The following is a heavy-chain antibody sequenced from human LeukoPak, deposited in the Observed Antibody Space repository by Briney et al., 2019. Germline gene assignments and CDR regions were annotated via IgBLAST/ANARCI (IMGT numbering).Heavy chain of an antibody. CDR2: ISGSGGST. J-gene: IGHJ1*01. CDR1: GFTFSSYA. D-gene: IGHD3-22*01. Sequence: PGRSLRLSCAASGFTFSSYAMSWVRQAPGKGLEWVSAISGSGGSTYYADSVKGRFTISRDNSKNTLYLQMNSLRAEDTAVYYCAKDLSPTYYYDSSGYYSREYFQHWGQGTLVTVSS. V-gene: IGHV3-23*01. CDR3: AKDLSPTYYYDSSGYYSREYFQH.